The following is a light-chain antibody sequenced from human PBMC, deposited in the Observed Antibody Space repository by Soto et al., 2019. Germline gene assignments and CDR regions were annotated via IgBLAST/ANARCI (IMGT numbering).Light chain of an antibody. CDR3: CSYTGTTTYV. CDR2: EGG. Sequence: QSVLTQPASVSGTPGQSITISCTGASRVVGGYKLFCWYQQLPGKAPKLLIYEGGKRPSGVSNRFSDSTSGNAASLTISGLQAEVAADYYCCSYTGTTTYVFGTGTNVTVL. J-gene: IGLJ1*01. CDR1: SRVVGGYKL. V-gene: IGLV2-23*01.